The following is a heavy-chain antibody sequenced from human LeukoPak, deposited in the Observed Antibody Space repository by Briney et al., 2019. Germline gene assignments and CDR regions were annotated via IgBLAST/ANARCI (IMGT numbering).Heavy chain of an antibody. CDR3: ARRTHYYYYMDV. CDR2: IHYSGST. J-gene: IGHJ6*03. V-gene: IGHV4-39*01. D-gene: IGHD2-2*01. CDR1: GGSISSSSYY. Sequence: SETLSLTCSVSGGSISSSSYYWDWIRQPPGKGLEWIGSIHYSGSTYYNPSLKSRVTISVDTSKNQFSLKLSSVTAADTAVYYCARRTHYYYYMDVWGKGTTVTISS.